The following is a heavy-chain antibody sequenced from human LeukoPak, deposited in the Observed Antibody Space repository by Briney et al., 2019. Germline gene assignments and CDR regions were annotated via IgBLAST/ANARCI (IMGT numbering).Heavy chain of an antibody. CDR2: INHSGST. V-gene: IGHV4-34*01. J-gene: IGHJ4*02. CDR3: ASVDVRSSSWEALDY. D-gene: IGHD6-13*01. CDR1: GGSFSGYY. Sequence: PSETLSLTCAVYGGSFSGYYWSWIRQPPGKGLEWIGEINHSGSTNYNPSLKSRVTISVDTSKNQFSLKLSSVTAADTAVYYCASVDVRSSSWEALDYWGQGTLVTVSS.